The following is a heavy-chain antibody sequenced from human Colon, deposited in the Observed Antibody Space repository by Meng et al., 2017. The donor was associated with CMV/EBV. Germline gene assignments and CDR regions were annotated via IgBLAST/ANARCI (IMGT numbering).Heavy chain of an antibody. D-gene: IGHD3-22*01. CDR2: INPNSGGT. J-gene: IGHJ1*01. V-gene: IGHV1-2*02. Sequence: QVQLVQPGAELKRPGASLKVSSKASGSTFTGYYMHWVRQAPGQGLEWMGWINPNSGGTNYAQKFQGRVTMTRDTSISTACMELSRLRSDDTAVYYCATVSSGYYLYFQHWGQGTLVTASS. CDR1: GSTFTGYY. CDR3: ATVSSGYYLYFQH.